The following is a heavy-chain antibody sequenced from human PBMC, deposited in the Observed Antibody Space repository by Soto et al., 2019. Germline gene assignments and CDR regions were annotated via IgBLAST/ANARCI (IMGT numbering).Heavy chain of an antibody. CDR1: GYTFTSYD. V-gene: IGHV1-8*01. Sequence: QVQLVQSGAEVKKPGASVKVSCKASGYTFTSYDINWVRQATGHGLEWMGWMNPNSGNTVYAQKFQGRVTMTRDTSISTAYMELSSLRSEDTAVYYCARERTGTTSNWFDPWGQGTPVTVSS. CDR3: ARERTGTTSNWFDP. D-gene: IGHD1-7*01. CDR2: MNPNSGNT. J-gene: IGHJ5*02.